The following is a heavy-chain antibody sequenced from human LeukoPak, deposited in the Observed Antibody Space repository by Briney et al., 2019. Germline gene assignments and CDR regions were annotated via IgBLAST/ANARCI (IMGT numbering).Heavy chain of an antibody. CDR3: AKDLQKRWLQFKSDGGFDY. CDR1: GFTFSSYD. J-gene: IGHJ4*02. Sequence: GGSLRLSCAASGFTFSSYDMHWVRQAPGKGLEWVTFIRYDGGNKYYADSVKGRFTISRDNSKNTLYLQMNSLRAEDTAVYYCAKDLQKRWLQFKSDGGFDYWGQGTLVTVSS. V-gene: IGHV3-30*02. D-gene: IGHD5-24*01. CDR2: IRYDGGNK.